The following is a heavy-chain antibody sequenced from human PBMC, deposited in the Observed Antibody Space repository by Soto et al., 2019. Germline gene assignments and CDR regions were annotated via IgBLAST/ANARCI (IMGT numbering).Heavy chain of an antibody. Sequence: GASVKVSCKASGGTFSSYAISWVRQAPGQGLEWMGGIIPIFGTANYAQKFQGRVTITADESTSTAYMELSSLRSEDTAVYYCARAGRYFDWTAARPPIHYYYYYGMDVWGQGTTVTVSS. D-gene: IGHD3-9*01. CDR1: GGTFSSYA. J-gene: IGHJ6*02. V-gene: IGHV1-69*13. CDR3: ARAGRYFDWTAARPPIHYYYYYGMDV. CDR2: IIPIFGTA.